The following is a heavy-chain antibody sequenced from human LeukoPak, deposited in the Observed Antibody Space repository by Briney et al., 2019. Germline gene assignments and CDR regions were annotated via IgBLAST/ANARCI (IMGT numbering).Heavy chain of an antibody. CDR3: ARDQVGLLWFGEPGY. CDR2: IIPIFGTA. CDR1: GGTFSSYA. V-gene: IGHV1-69*05. J-gene: IGHJ4*02. D-gene: IGHD3-10*01. Sequence: ASVKVSCXASGGTFSSYAISWVRQAPGQGLEWMGGIIPIFGTANYAQKFQGRVTITTDESTSTAYMELSSLRSEDTAVYYCARDQVGLLWFGEPGYWGQGTLVTVSS.